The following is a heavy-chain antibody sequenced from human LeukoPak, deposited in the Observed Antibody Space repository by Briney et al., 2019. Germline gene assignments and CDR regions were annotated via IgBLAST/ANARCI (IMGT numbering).Heavy chain of an antibody. Sequence: GGSLRLSCTVSRFTLTDHYMSWFRQSPGRGLEWISWITSSGTTRDYADSVKGRFTISRDNTKNSVYLQMTSLRPDDTAVYYCARDPDYGDPYWGQGTLVTVSS. J-gene: IGHJ4*02. V-gene: IGHV3-11*01. CDR2: ITSSGTTR. CDR1: RFTLTDHY. D-gene: IGHD4-17*01. CDR3: ARDPDYGDPY.